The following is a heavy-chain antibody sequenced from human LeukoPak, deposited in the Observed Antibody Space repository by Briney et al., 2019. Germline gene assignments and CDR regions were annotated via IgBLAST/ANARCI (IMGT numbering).Heavy chain of an antibody. CDR1: GGSISSSSYY. J-gene: IGHJ4*02. Sequence: SETLSLTCTVSGGSISSSSYYWGWIRQPPGKGLEWIGSIYYSGSTYYNPSLKSRVTISVDTSKNQFSLKLSSVTAADTAVYYCARLDYFDYWGRGTLVTVSS. CDR3: ARLDYFDY. V-gene: IGHV4-39*01. CDR2: IYYSGST.